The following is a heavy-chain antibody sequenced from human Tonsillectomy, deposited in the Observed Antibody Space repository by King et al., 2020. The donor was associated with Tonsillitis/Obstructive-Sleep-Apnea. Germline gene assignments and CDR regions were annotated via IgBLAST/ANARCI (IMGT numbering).Heavy chain of an antibody. CDR1: GFTFDDYA. D-gene: IGHD3-22*01. CDR3: AKAAGAFYSSGYYRH. CDR2: ISWNSGSI. J-gene: IGHJ4*02. V-gene: IGHV3-9*01. Sequence: VQLVESGGGLVQPGRSLRLSCAASGFTFDDYAMHWVRHAPGKGLEWVSGISWNSGSIGNADSVKGRFTISRDNDKNSLYLQMNSLGAEDTALYYCAKAAGAFYSSGYYRHWGQGPLVTVSS.